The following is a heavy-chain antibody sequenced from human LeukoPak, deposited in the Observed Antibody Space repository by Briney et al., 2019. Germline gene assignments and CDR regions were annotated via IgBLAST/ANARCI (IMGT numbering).Heavy chain of an antibody. CDR2: ISSSSSYI. CDR3: AREGDIVVVPAATPAFDI. CDR1: GFTFSNYY. Sequence: PGGSLRLSCAASGFTFSNYYMNWVRQAPGKGLEWVSSISSSSSYIYYADSVKGRFTISRDNAKNSLYLQMNSLRAEDTAVYYCAREGDIVVVPAATPAFDIWGQGTMVTVSS. J-gene: IGHJ3*02. V-gene: IGHV3-21*01. D-gene: IGHD2-2*01.